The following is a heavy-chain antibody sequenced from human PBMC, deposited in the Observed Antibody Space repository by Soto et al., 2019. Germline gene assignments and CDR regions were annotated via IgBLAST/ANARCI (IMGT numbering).Heavy chain of an antibody. CDR3: AHTMAPRIFDS. J-gene: IGHJ4*02. Sequence: QITLKEAGPTLVKPTQTLTLTCSFSGFSLITSGVGVGWIRQPPGKALEWLALIYWDDDTGYSTSLRSRLTIPKDTSRNQVVLTMTIMDPADTATYYCAHTMAPRIFDSWGQGTLVTVSS. V-gene: IGHV2-5*02. CDR1: GFSLITSGVG. CDR2: IYWDDDT.